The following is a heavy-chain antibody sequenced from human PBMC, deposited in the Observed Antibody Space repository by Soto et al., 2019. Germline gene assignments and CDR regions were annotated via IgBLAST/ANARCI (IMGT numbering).Heavy chain of an antibody. D-gene: IGHD5-18*01. CDR2: IYWDDAK. CDR1: GFSLSTSGVN. CDR3: AHRRRGFSYGHYFDY. J-gene: IGHJ4*02. V-gene: IGHV2-5*02. Sequence: QITLKESGPTLVKPTQTLTLTCTFSGFSLSTSGVNVGWIRQPPGKALEWLALIYWDDAKRYSPSLKNRLTITKDTSKNQVVLTMTNIDPVDTATYYCAHRRRGFSYGHYFDYWGQRTLVTVSS.